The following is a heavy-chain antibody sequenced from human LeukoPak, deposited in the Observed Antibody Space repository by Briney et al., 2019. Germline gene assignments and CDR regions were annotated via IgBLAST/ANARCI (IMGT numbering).Heavy chain of an antibody. Sequence: ASVKVSCKVSGYTLTELSMHWVRQAPGKGLEWMGGFDPEDGETIYAQKFQGRVTMTEDTSTDTAYMELSSLRSEDTAVYYCATPYYSGGSYHYYYMDAWGKGTTVTVSS. CDR3: ATPYYSGGSYHYYYMDA. J-gene: IGHJ6*03. CDR2: FDPEDGET. V-gene: IGHV1-24*01. CDR1: GYTLTELS. D-gene: IGHD2-15*01.